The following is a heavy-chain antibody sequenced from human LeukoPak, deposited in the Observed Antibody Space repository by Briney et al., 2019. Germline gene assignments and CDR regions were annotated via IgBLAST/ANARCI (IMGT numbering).Heavy chain of an antibody. Sequence: GGSLRLSCAASGFTFSSYEMNWVRQAPGKGLEWVSYISGSVSDSVSTIYYADSVKGRFTISRDNAKISLYLQMNSLRAEDTAVYYCARDDVGDDYGGNSGAFDIWGQGTMVTVSS. CDR1: GFTFSSYE. V-gene: IGHV3-48*03. CDR2: ISGSVSDSVSTI. D-gene: IGHD4-23*01. CDR3: ARDDVGDDYGGNSGAFDI. J-gene: IGHJ3*02.